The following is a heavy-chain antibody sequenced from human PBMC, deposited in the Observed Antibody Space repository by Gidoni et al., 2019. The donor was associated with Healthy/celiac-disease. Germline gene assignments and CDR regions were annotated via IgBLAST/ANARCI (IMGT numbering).Heavy chain of an antibody. CDR3: TSGVLTVTTSDY. CDR1: GFTFRGAA. Sequence: EVQLVESGGGLVQPGGSLKLSCAASGFTFRGAAMHWVRQASGKGLEWVGRIRSKANSYATAYAASVKGRFTISRDDSKNTAYLQMNSLKTEDTAVYYCTSGVLTVTTSDYWGQGTLVTVSS. V-gene: IGHV3-73*02. CDR2: IRSKANSYAT. J-gene: IGHJ4*02. D-gene: IGHD4-17*01.